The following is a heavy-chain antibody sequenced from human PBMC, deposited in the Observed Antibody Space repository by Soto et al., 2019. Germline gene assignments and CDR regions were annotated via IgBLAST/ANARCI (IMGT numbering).Heavy chain of an antibody. J-gene: IGHJ4*02. CDR3: ARGGQDFWSGPFDY. V-gene: IGHV4-39*01. D-gene: IGHD3-3*01. CDR2: IYYSGST. Sequence: SETLSLTCTVSGGSISSSSYYWGWIRQPPGKGLEWIGSIYYSGSTYYNPSLKSRVTISVDTSKNQFSLKLSSVTAADTAVYYCARGGQDFWSGPFDYWGQGALVTVSS. CDR1: GGSISSSSYY.